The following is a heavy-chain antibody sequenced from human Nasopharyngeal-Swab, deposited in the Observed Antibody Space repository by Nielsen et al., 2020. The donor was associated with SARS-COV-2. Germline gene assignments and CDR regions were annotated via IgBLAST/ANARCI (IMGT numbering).Heavy chain of an antibody. D-gene: IGHD5-18*01. Sequence: GESLKISCKGSGYSFPTYWIGWVRQMPGKGLEWMGIIYPGDSDIRYSPSFQGQVTISADKSISTAYLQWSSLKASDTVIYYCVRQDTVMYKGALDIWGQGTMVTVSS. CDR1: GYSFPTYW. V-gene: IGHV5-51*01. CDR2: IYPGDSDI. CDR3: VRQDTVMYKGALDI. J-gene: IGHJ3*02.